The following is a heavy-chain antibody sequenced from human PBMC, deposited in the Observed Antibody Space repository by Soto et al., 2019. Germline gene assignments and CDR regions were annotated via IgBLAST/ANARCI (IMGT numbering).Heavy chain of an antibody. CDR2: ISGSGGST. D-gene: IGHD2-2*01. Sequence: GGSLRLSCAASGFTFSSYAMSWVRQAPGKGLEWVSAISGSGGSTYYADSVKGRFTISRDNSKNTLYLQMNSLRAEDTAVYYCAKVSQLGYCSSTSCYAWFDPWGQGNLVTVSS. CDR1: GFTFSSYA. CDR3: AKVSQLGYCSSTSCYAWFDP. V-gene: IGHV3-23*01. J-gene: IGHJ5*02.